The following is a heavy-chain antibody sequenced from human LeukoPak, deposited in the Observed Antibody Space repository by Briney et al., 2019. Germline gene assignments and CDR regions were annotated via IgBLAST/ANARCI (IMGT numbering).Heavy chain of an antibody. CDR1: GGSFSGYY. CDR2: INHSGST. J-gene: IGHJ4*02. Sequence: SETLSLTCAVYGGSFSGYYWSWLRQPPGKGLEWIWEINHSGSTNYNPSLKSRVTISVDTSKNQFSLKLSSVTAADTAVYYCARGRRATYYFDYWGQGTLVTVSS. CDR3: ARGRRATYYFDY. V-gene: IGHV4-34*01.